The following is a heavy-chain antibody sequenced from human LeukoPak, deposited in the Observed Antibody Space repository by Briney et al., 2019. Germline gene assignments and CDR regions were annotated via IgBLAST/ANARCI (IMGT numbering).Heavy chain of an antibody. J-gene: IGHJ6*02. D-gene: IGHD2-2*01. V-gene: IGHV1-2*02. CDR3: AILQDIVVVPAPYGMDV. CDR1: GYTFTGYY. CDR2: INPNSGGT. Sequence: GASVKVSCKASGYTFTGYYMHWVRQAPGQGLEWMGWINPNSGGTNYAQKFQGRVTMTRDTSISTAYMELSRLRSDDTAVYYCAILQDIVVVPAPYGMDVWGQGTTVTVSS.